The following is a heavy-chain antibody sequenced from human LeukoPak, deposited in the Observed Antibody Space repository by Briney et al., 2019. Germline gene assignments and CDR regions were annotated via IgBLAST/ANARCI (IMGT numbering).Heavy chain of an antibody. CDR1: GYTFTSYG. J-gene: IGHJ4*02. Sequence: GASVKVSCKASGYTFTSYGISWVRQAPGQGLEWMGWISAYNGNTNYAQKLQGRVTMTTDTSTSTAYMELRSLRSDDTAVYYCARDQARLWFGELSPVSGFDYWGQGTLVTVSS. V-gene: IGHV1-18*01. CDR2: ISAYNGNT. CDR3: ARDQARLWFGELSPVSGFDY. D-gene: IGHD3-10*01.